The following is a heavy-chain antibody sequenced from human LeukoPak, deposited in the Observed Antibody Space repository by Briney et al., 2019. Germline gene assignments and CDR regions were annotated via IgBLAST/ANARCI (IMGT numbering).Heavy chain of an antibody. D-gene: IGHD5-12*01. V-gene: IGHV4-39*01. Sequence: SETLSLTCTVSGGSISSSSYYWGWIRQPPGKGLGWIGSIYYSGSTYYNPSLKSRVTISVDTSKNQFSLKLSSVTAADTAVYYCARRSGYDLARALDYWGQRTLVTVSS. CDR1: GGSISSSSYY. CDR2: IYYSGST. CDR3: ARRSGYDLARALDY. J-gene: IGHJ4*02.